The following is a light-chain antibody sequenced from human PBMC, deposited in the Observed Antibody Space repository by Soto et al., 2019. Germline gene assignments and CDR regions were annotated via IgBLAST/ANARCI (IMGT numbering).Light chain of an antibody. CDR3: QQCFSTPLLT. V-gene: IGKV1-39*01. Sequence: DIQMTQSPSSLSAPVGDRVTITCRASQSISTFLNWYQQKPGKAPKLLIYGASNLESGVPSTFSGSGSGTDFTLTISSLQPEDFATYYCQQCFSTPLLTFGGGTKVEIK. CDR2: GAS. J-gene: IGKJ4*01. CDR1: QSISTF.